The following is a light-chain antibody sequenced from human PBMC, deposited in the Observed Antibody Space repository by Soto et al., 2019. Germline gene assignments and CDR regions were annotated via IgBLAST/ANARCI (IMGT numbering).Light chain of an antibody. J-gene: IGLJ1*01. CDR2: DVF. CDR3: SSYV. V-gene: IGLV2-14*03. CDR1: SSDVGGYNY. Sequence: QSALTQPASVSGSPGQSITIFCTGTSSDVGGYNYVSWYQHHPGKAPKLMIYDVFNRPSGVSIRFSGSKSGNTASLTISGLQAEDEADYYCSSYVFGTGTKVTVL.